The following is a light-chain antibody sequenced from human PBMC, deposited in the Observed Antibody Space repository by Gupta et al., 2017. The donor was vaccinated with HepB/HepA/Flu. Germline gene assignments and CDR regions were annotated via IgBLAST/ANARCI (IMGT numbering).Light chain of an antibody. CDR1: QTILYSTNNKNY. CDR2: WAS. Sequence: DIVMTQPPDSLAVSLGERATINCKSSQTILYSTNNKNYLAWYQQQPGQPPKLLIYWASTRESGVPARFSGSGSGTNFTLTISSLQTEDVALYYCQQYYSSPPTFGQGTKVEIK. V-gene: IGKV4-1*01. J-gene: IGKJ1*01. CDR3: QQYYSSPPT.